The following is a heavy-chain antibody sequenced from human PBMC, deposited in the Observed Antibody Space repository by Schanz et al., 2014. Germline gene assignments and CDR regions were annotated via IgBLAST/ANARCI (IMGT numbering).Heavy chain of an antibody. Sequence: EVQLLESGGGLVEPGGSLRLSCTASGFTFSSYSMNWVRQAPGKGLEWVSYISSSSSYTHYADSVKGRFTISRDNAKNSLYLEMNSLRAEDTAVYYCAKGRFGELSAFDIWGQGTMVTVSS. J-gene: IGHJ3*02. D-gene: IGHD3-10*01. CDR1: GFTFSSYS. V-gene: IGHV3-48*01. CDR2: ISSSSSYT. CDR3: AKGRFGELSAFDI.